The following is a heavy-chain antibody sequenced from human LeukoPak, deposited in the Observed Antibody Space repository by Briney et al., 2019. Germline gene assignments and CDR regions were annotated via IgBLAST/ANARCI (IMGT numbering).Heavy chain of an antibody. CDR1: GFSFNNYA. CDR2: IIASSGAT. CDR3: VKGGYDYIEVAYFDF. V-gene: IGHV3-23*01. Sequence: GPLRLSCAASGFSFNNYAMSWVRQAPGKGLEWVSIIIASSGATFYADSVKGRFTISRDTSKNTLYLQLNSLRLEDTAVYYCVKGGYDYIEVAYFDFWGQGTLVTVSS. D-gene: IGHD5-12*01. J-gene: IGHJ4*02.